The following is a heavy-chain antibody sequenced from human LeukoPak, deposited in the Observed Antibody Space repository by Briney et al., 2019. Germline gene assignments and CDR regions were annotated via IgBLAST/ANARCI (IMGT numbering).Heavy chain of an antibody. J-gene: IGHJ5*02. CDR3: ARRKVATKWFDP. CDR1: GGSISSDY. V-gene: IGHV4-59*08. CDR2: IYYSGST. Sequence: SETLSLTCTASGGSISSDYWSWIRQPPGKGLEWIGYIYYSGSTDYNPSLKSRATISVDTSKNQFSLKLNSVTAADTAVYYCARRKVATKWFDPWGQGTLVTVSS. D-gene: IGHD5-12*01.